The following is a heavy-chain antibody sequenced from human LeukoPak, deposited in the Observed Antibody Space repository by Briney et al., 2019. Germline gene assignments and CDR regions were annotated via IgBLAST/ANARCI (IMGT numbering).Heavy chain of an antibody. J-gene: IGHJ6*03. CDR2: MNSNSGNT. Sequence: ASVTVSCKASGYTFTSYDINWVRQAPGQGLEWMGWMNSNSGNTGYAQKFQGRVTITRNNSISTAYMELSSLRSEDTAVYYCARAHGSYYYYYYMYVWGKGTTVTGSS. V-gene: IGHV1-8*03. D-gene: IGHD2-2*03. CDR3: ARAHGSYYYYYYMYV. CDR1: GYTFTSYD.